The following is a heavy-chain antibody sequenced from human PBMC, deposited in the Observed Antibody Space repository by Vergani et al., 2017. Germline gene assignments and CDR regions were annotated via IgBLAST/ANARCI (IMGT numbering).Heavy chain of an antibody. CDR2: IYYSGST. D-gene: IGHD4-17*01. J-gene: IGHJ3*02. V-gene: IGHV4-31*03. CDR1: GCSISSGGYY. Sequence: QVQLQESGPGLVKPSQTLSLTCTVSGCSISSGGYYWSWIRQHPGKGLEWIGYIYYSGSTYYNPSIKSRVTISVDTSKNQFSLKLSSVTAAYTAVYYCAGDSYGDYPGAFDIWGQGTMVTVSS. CDR3: AGDSYGDYPGAFDI.